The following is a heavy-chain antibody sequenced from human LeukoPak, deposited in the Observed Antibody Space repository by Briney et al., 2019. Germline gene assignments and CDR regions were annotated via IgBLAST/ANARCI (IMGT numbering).Heavy chain of an antibody. CDR1: GFTFSSYA. CDR2: ISRIGGST. V-gene: IGHV3-23*01. Sequence: GGSLRLSCAASGFTFSSYAMSWVRQAPGKGLEWVSGISRIGGSTHYADSVKGRFTISRDNSKNILYLQMNSLRAEDTALYYCAKDFVGTGNFRGGDYWGQGTLVTVSS. CDR3: AKDFVGTGNFRGGDY. D-gene: IGHD1-1*01. J-gene: IGHJ4*02.